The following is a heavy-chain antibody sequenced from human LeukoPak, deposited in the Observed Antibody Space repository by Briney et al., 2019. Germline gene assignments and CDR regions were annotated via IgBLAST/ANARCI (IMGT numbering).Heavy chain of an antibody. D-gene: IGHD1-1*01. Sequence: PSETLSLTCTVSGDSITNNICYWGWIRQPPGKGLEWLGSIYYSGSTYYSPSLKSRVTISLDTSKNQFSLKLSSVTAADTAVYYCARTLYPWNFDYWGQGTLVTVSS. J-gene: IGHJ4*02. CDR2: IYYSGST. V-gene: IGHV4-39*07. CDR1: GDSITNNICY. CDR3: ARTLYPWNFDY.